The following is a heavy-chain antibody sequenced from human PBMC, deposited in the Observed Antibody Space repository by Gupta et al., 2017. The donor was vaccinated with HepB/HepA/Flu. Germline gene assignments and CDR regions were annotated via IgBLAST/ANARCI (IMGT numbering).Heavy chain of an antibody. Sequence: EVLLVESGGGLVQPGGSLRPSCVASGLPLSDYWISWIRQAPGKGLEWVANIRDDSTEKFYVDSVKGRFTISRNNAKKSVYLQIDSLRDEDTSVYCCTRDRNWDGFDYCGQGTLVTVSS. V-gene: IGHV3-7*01. CDR3: TRDRNWDGFDY. D-gene: IGHD7-27*01. CDR1: GLPLSDYW. J-gene: IGHJ4*02. CDR2: IRDDSTEK.